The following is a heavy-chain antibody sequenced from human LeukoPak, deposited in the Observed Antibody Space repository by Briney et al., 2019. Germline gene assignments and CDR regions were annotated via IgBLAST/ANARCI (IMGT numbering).Heavy chain of an antibody. V-gene: IGHV4-4*07. CDR2: IYTSGST. CDR3: ARDGYYYDSSGYNWFDP. Sequence: SETLSLTCTVAGYSISSGYYWSWIRQPAGKGLKGIGRIYTSGSTNYNPSLKSRVTMSVDTSKNQFSLKLSSVTAADTAVYYCARDGYYYDSSGYNWFDPWGQGTLVTVSS. D-gene: IGHD3-22*01. CDR1: GYSISSGYY. J-gene: IGHJ5*02.